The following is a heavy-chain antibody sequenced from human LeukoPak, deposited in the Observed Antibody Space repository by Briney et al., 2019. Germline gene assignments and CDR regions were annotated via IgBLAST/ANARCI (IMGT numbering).Heavy chain of an antibody. V-gene: IGHV4-34*01. J-gene: IGHJ4*02. CDR2: INHSGST. D-gene: IGHD5-18*01. CDR3: ARGSTGYSYGYRRYFDY. Sequence: SETLSLTCAVYGGSFSGYYWSWIRQPPGKGLEWIGEINHSGSTNYNPSLKSRVTISVDTSKNQFSLKLSSVTAADTAVYYCARGSTGYSYGYRRYFDYWGQGTLVTVSS. CDR1: GGSFSGYY.